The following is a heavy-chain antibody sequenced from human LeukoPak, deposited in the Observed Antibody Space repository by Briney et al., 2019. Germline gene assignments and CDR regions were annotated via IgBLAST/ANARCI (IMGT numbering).Heavy chain of an antibody. D-gene: IGHD2-2*01. CDR1: GFTFSSYA. CDR2: ISYDGSSK. J-gene: IGHJ5*02. Sequence: GGSLRLSCAASGFTFSSYAMHWVRQAPGKGLEWVAVISYDGSSKYYADSVKGRFTISRDNSKNTLYLQMNSLRAEDTAVYYCARGGGYCSSTSCYPNWFDPWGQGTLVTVSS. CDR3: ARGGGYCSSTSCYPNWFDP. V-gene: IGHV3-30*04.